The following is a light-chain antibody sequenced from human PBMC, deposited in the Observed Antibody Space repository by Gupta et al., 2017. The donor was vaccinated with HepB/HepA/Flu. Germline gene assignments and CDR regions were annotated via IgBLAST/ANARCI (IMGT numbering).Light chain of an antibody. V-gene: IGKV3-20*01. J-gene: IGKJ1*01. Sequence: DIVLPQSPGLLSLSPGESATLSCRASQSVSSSYLAWYQQRPGQAPRLLIYGASSRATGISDRFSGSGSGTDFTLTISRLEPEDFGVYYCQQYGSSPWTFGQGTKVEIK. CDR3: QQYGSSPWT. CDR2: GAS. CDR1: QSVSSSY.